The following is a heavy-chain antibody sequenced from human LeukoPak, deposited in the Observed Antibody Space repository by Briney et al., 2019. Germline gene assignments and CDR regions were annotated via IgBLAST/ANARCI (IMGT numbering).Heavy chain of an antibody. CDR2: IYHSGST. CDR3: ARGPYYDYVWGSYRSPGFDY. CDR1: GYSISSGYY. D-gene: IGHD3-16*02. V-gene: IGHV4-38-2*01. Sequence: SGTLSLTCAVSGYSISSGYYWGWIRQPPGKGLEWIGSIYHSGSTYYNPSLKSRVTISVDTSKNQFSLKLSSVTAADTAVYYCARGPYYDYVWGSYRSPGFDYWGQGTLVTVSS. J-gene: IGHJ4*02.